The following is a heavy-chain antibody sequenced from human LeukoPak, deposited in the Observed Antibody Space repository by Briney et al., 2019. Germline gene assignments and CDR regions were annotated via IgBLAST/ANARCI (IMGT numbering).Heavy chain of an antibody. V-gene: IGHV6-1*01. CDR3: ARDSSSLGLLDY. CDR1: GDSVSGNSVA. Sequence: SQTLSLTCSISGDSVSGNSVAWNWISQSPSRGLEWLGRTYYRSKWNNEYSVSVKSRITINADTSKNQFYLQLNSVTPDDTAVYYCARDSSSLGLLDYWGQGTLVTVSP. J-gene: IGHJ4*02. D-gene: IGHD6-6*01. CDR2: TYYRSKWNN.